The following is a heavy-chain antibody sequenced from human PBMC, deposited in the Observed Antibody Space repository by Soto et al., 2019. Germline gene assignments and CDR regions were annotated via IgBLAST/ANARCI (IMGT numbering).Heavy chain of an antibody. D-gene: IGHD2-15*01. J-gene: IGHJ4*02. Sequence: QVQLVESGGALVKPGGSLRLSCVASGFSFSDYYISWLRQAPGKAPECLSYISFNNNTIYYDDSVRGRFTISRDNAKNSVFLQMNRLTVEDTAVYYCARHLGRIEAARFDYCGQGTLVTVSS. V-gene: IGHV3-11*01. CDR3: ARHLGRIEAARFDY. CDR1: GFSFSDYY. CDR2: ISFNNNTI.